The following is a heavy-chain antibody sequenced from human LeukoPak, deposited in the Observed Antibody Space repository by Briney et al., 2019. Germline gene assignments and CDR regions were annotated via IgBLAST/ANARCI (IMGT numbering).Heavy chain of an antibody. Sequence: GWALRLSCAASVCTFSNYWMTGVRQAVGKGLAGVANIKQDGSEKHFVDSVKGRCTLSRDNAKKSVYLQTNSRRADRPAGHFLARDPQNAYWGQGTLVTVPS. V-gene: IGHV3-7*01. CDR1: VCTFSNYW. CDR3: ARDPQNAY. J-gene: IGHJ4*02. CDR2: IKQDGSEK.